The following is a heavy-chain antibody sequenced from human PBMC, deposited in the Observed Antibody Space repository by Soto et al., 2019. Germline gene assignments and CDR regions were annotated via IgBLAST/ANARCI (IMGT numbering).Heavy chain of an antibody. CDR3: ARGIYSKLFAP. CDR2: IYHSGST. CDR1: GYSISSGYY. J-gene: IGHJ5*02. D-gene: IGHD4-4*01. Sequence: PSETLSLTCAVSGYSISSGYYWGWIRQPPGKGLEWIGSIYHSGSTYYNPSLKSRVTISVDTSKNQFSLKLSSVTAADTAVYYCARGIYSKLFAPWGQGTLVTVSS. V-gene: IGHV4-38-2*01.